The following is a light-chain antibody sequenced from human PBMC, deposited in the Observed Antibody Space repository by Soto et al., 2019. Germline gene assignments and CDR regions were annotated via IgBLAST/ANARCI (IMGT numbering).Light chain of an antibody. CDR3: SSYTRSSTRV. CDR2: DVS. V-gene: IGLV2-14*01. CDR1: SSDVGGYNY. Sequence: QSALTQPASVSGSPGQSITISCTGTSSDVGGYNYVSWYQQHPGKAPKVMIYDVSNRPSGVSNRFSGSKSGNTASLTISGLQAEDEAVYYCSSYTRSSTRVFGTGTKLTVL. J-gene: IGLJ1*01.